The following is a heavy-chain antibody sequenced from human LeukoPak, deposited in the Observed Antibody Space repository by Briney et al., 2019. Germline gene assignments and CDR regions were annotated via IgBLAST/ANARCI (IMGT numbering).Heavy chain of an antibody. CDR1: GFTFSSYG. D-gene: IGHD6-19*01. CDR3: AKTAVVGLFDY. Sequence: GGSLRLSCAASGFTFSSYGMHWVRQAPGKGLEWVAVISYDGSNKYYADSVKGRFTISRDNSKNTLYLQMNSLRAEDTAVYYCAKTAVVGLFDYWGQGTLVTVSS. CDR2: ISYDGSNK. V-gene: IGHV3-30*18. J-gene: IGHJ4*02.